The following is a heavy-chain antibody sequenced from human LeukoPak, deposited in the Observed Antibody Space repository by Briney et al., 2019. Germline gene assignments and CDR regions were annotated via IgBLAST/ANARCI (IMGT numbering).Heavy chain of an antibody. CDR2: ISYEGSNK. CDR1: GFTFSSYA. V-gene: IGHV3-30*04. J-gene: IGHJ4*02. D-gene: IGHD6-13*01. Sequence: GGSLRLSCAASGFTFSSYAMHWVRQAPGKGLEWVAVISYEGSNKYYADSVKGRFTISRDNSKNTLYLQMNSLRAEDTAVYYCARDLTQAAAGTVYWGQGTLVTVSS. CDR3: ARDLTQAAAGTVY.